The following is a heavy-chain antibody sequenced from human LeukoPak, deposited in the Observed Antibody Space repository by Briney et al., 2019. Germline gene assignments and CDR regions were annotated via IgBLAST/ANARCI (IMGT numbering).Heavy chain of an antibody. J-gene: IGHJ5*02. Sequence: SETLSLTCAVYGGSFSGYYWSWIRQPPGKGLEWIGEIDHSGSTNYNPSLKSRVTISVDTSKNQFSLKLSSVTAADTAVYYCARGHSLGYCSSTSCPGWFDPWGQGTLVTVSS. CDR3: ARGHSLGYCSSTSCPGWFDP. V-gene: IGHV4-34*01. D-gene: IGHD2-2*01. CDR2: IDHSGST. CDR1: GGSFSGYY.